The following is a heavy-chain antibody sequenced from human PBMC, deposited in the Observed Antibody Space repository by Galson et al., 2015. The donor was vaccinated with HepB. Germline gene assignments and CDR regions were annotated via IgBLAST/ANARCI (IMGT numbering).Heavy chain of an antibody. CDR3: ARSSVAVPGDDY. J-gene: IGHJ4*02. Sequence: SLRLSCAASGFTFRNYWMTWVRQAPGEGLEWVANIKPDGSETYYVDSVKGRFTIFRDNAWDSLYLDMNNLRPEDTAVYYCARSSVAVPGDDYWGQGTLVTVSS. CDR2: IKPDGSET. CDR1: GFTFRNYW. V-gene: IGHV3-7*03. D-gene: IGHD6-19*01.